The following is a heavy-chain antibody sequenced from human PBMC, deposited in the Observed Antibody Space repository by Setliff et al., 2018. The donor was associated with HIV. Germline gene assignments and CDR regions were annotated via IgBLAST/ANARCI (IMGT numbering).Heavy chain of an antibody. Sequence: SETLSLTCAVSAYSISSGYYWGWIRQPPGKGLEWIGSIYHSGSTYYNPSLMSRVTISVDTSKNQFSLKLSSVTAEDTAVYYCARGGEAGTVNHYYYYMDVWGKGTTVTVSS. CDR3: ARGGEAGTVNHYYYYMDV. V-gene: IGHV4-38-2*01. CDR2: IYHSGST. CDR1: AYSISSGYY. J-gene: IGHJ6*03. D-gene: IGHD6-19*01.